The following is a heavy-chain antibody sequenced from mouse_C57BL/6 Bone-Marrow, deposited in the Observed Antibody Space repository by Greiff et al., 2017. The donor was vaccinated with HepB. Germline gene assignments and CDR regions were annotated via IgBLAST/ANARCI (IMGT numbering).Heavy chain of an antibody. CDR3: ARDRYKGGYYFDY. CDR2: ISDGGSYT. Sequence: EVQLQESGGGLVKPGGSLKLSCAASGFTFSSYAMSWVRQTPEKRLELVATISDGGSYTYYPDNVKGRFTISRDNAKNNLYLQMSHLKSEDTAMYYCARDRYKGGYYFDYWGQGTTLTVSS. D-gene: IGHD1-3*01. V-gene: IGHV5-4*01. J-gene: IGHJ2*01. CDR1: GFTFSSYA.